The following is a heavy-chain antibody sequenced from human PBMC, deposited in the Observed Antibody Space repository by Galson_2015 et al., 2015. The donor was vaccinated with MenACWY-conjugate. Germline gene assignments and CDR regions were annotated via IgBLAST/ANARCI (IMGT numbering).Heavy chain of an antibody. Sequence: SLRLSCAASGFSFSSNTMNWVRQAPGKGLEWVSWISSSSSVIYYGDSVKGRSTISRDNAKNSLYLQMNSLRDEDTGVYYCARGGPAAIDGMDFWGQGTTVTVSS. CDR2: ISSSSSVI. CDR1: GFSFSSNT. V-gene: IGHV3-48*02. CDR3: ARGGPAAIDGMDF. D-gene: IGHD2-2*02. J-gene: IGHJ6*02.